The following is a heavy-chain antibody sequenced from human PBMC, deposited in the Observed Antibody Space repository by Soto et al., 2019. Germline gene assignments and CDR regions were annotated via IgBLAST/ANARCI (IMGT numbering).Heavy chain of an antibody. J-gene: IGHJ6*02. CDR1: GVSFNNNG. Sequence: QVQLVQSGAEVKKPGSSVKVSCKTSGVSFNNNGIGWVRQAPGHGLEWMGGVSPPFRTSNYARKFQGRISITADASTSTVTMELSSLTSEDTAQYYCARVLYYGSGSYSPYGMDVWGQGTTVTVSS. CDR2: VSPPFRTS. CDR3: ARVLYYGSGSYSPYGMDV. D-gene: IGHD3-10*01. V-gene: IGHV1-69*01.